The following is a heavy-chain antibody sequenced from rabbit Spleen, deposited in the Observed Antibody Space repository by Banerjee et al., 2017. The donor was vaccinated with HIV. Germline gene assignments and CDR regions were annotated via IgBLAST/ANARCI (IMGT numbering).Heavy chain of an antibody. J-gene: IGHJ6*01. CDR2: LYTGNGKT. CDR1: GFDFSNYG. CDR3: ARDAGSSFSTYGMDL. V-gene: IGHV1S45*01. Sequence: QEQLVESGGGLVQPGGSLKLSCKASGFDFSNYGLSWVRQAPGKGLEWIGCLYTGNGKTYYASWAKGRFTISKSSSTTVTLQMTSLTAADTATYFCARDAGSSFSTYGMDLWGPGTLVTVS. D-gene: IGHD8-1*01.